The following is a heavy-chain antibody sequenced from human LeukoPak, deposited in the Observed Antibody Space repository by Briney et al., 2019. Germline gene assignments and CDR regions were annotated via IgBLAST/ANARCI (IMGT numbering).Heavy chain of an antibody. Sequence: PSETLSLTCTVSGGSISSYYWSWIRQPPGKGLEWIGYIYYSGSTNYNPSLKSRVTISVDTSENQFSLKLSSVTAADTAVYYCAREYSSGWLDYWGQGTLVTVSS. CDR2: IYYSGST. CDR3: AREYSSGWLDY. D-gene: IGHD6-19*01. CDR1: GGSISSYY. J-gene: IGHJ4*02. V-gene: IGHV4-59*01.